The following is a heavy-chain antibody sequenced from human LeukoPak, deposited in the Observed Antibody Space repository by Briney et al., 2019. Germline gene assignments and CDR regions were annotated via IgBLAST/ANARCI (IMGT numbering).Heavy chain of an antibody. CDR2: VAYSGGT. Sequence: SETLSLTCTVSGGSINSYYWSWIRQPPGKGLEWIGYVAYSGGTNYNPSLKSRVTISVDTSKNQFSLKLSSVTAADTAVYYCARGYRRGYYFDYWGQGTLVTVSS. J-gene: IGHJ4*02. CDR3: ARGYRRGYYFDY. CDR1: GGSINSYY. V-gene: IGHV4-59*12. D-gene: IGHD1-14*01.